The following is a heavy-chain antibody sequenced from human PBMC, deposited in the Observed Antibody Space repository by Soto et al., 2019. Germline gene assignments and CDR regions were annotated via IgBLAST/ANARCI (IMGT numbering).Heavy chain of an antibody. CDR1: GGSFSSGAFY. Sequence: QVQLQESGPGLVKPSQTLSLTCNVSGGSFSSGAFYWSWIRQPPGKGLEWIGYIYNSGSTDYNPSLKIRLTISGDTSKNQFSLKLGSVPAADTAIYYCARGLPHLGADAFDVWGQGTMVTVSS. D-gene: IGHD1-26*01. V-gene: IGHV4-30-4*01. CDR3: ARGLPHLGADAFDV. CDR2: IYNSGST. J-gene: IGHJ3*01.